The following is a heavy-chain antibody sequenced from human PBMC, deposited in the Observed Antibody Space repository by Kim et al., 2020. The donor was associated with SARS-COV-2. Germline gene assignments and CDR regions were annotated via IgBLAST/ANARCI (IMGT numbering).Heavy chain of an antibody. V-gene: IGHV4-34*01. CDR3: ARGIRKITMIVVVMTSESVYFDY. Sequence: SETLSLNCAVYGWSLSGNYWSWIRQPPGKGLEWIGEINHSGSTNYNPSLKRRVTISVDSSKNQFSLKLSSVTAADTAVYYCARGIRKITMIVVVMTSESVYFDYWGQGALVTVSS. CDR2: INHSGST. D-gene: IGHD3-22*01. J-gene: IGHJ4*02. CDR1: GWSLSGNY.